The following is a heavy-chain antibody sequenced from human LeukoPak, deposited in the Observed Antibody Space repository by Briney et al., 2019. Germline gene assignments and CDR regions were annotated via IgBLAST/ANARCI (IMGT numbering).Heavy chain of an antibody. D-gene: IGHD2-2*01. V-gene: IGHV4-31*03. J-gene: IGHJ6*03. Sequence: PSETLSLTCTVSAGSISSGGYYWSWIRQHPGKGLEWIGYIYYSGSTYYNPSLKSRVTISVDTSKNQFSLKLSSVTAADTAVYYCARAVVVVPAAIRYYYYYMDVWGKGTTVTVSS. CDR2: IYYSGST. CDR1: AGSISSGGYY. CDR3: ARAVVVVPAAIRYYYYYMDV.